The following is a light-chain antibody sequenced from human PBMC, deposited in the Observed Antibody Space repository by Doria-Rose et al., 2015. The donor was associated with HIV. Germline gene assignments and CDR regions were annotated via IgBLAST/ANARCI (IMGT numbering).Light chain of an antibody. CDR2: AAS. Sequence: VTITCRASQDINNYLAWYQQKPGKAPKLLIYAASTLQSGVPSRFSGSGSGTDFTLTISYLQSEDFATYYCQQYYSYPPTFGQGTKVEVK. V-gene: IGKV1-8*01. CDR3: QQYYSYPPT. J-gene: IGKJ1*01. CDR1: QDINNY.